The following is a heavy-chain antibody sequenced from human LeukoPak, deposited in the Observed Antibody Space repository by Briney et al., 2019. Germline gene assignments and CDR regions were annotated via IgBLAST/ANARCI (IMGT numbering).Heavy chain of an antibody. D-gene: IGHD1-26*01. J-gene: IGHJ3*02. Sequence: SETLSLTCAVSGGSISSGGYSWSWIRQPPGRGLEWIGYIYHSGSTYYNPSLKSRVTISVDRSKNQFSLKLSSVTAADTAVYYCARQSGGDAFDIWGQGTMVTVSS. CDR3: ARQSGGDAFDI. CDR2: IYHSGST. V-gene: IGHV4-30-2*01. CDR1: GGSISSGGYS.